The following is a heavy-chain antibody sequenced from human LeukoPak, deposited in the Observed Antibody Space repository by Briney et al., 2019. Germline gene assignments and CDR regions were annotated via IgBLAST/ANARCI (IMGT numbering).Heavy chain of an antibody. D-gene: IGHD1-1*01. Sequence: ASVKVSCKASGYTFTGYYMHWVRQAPGQGPEWMGWINPNSGGTNYAQKFQGRVTMTRDTSISTAYMELSRLRSDDTAVYYCARDQIASPNWELDYWGQGTLVTVSS. CDR2: INPNSGGT. CDR1: GYTFTGYY. V-gene: IGHV1-2*02. J-gene: IGHJ4*02. CDR3: ARDQIASPNWELDY.